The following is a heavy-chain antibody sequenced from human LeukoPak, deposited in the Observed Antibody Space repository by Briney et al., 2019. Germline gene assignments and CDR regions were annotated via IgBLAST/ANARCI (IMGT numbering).Heavy chain of an antibody. V-gene: IGHV4-30-4*08. CDR3: ARLGLAGTMVRGPKDAFDI. CDR1: GGSINSADYY. CDR2: IYYTGGT. J-gene: IGHJ3*02. Sequence: PSETLSLTCTVSGGSINSADYYWTWIRQHPGKGLEWIGYIYYTGGTFYNPSLRSRVTISVDTSKNQFSLKLSSVTAADTAVYYCARLGLAGTMVRGPKDAFDIWGQGTMVTVSS. D-gene: IGHD3-10*01.